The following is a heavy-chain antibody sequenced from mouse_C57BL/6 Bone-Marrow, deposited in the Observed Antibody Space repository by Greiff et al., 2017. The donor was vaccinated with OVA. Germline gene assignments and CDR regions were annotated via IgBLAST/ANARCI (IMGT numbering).Heavy chain of an antibody. CDR1: GYTFTSYW. V-gene: IGHV1-64*01. Sequence: QVQLQQPGAELVKPGASVKLSCKASGYTFTSYWMHWVKQRPGQGLEWIGMIDPNGSSTNYNEKFKSKATLTVDKSSSTAFMQLSSLTSEDSAVYYSARGVRVDNWGRGTTLTVSA. CDR2: IDPNGSST. D-gene: IGHD2-14*01. J-gene: IGHJ2*01. CDR3: ARGVRVDN.